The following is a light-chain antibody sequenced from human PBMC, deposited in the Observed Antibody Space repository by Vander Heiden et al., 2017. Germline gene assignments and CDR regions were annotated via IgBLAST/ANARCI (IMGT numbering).Light chain of an antibody. V-gene: IGLV8-61*01. Sequence: QTVVTPEPSFSVSPGGTVTLTCGLTSGSVSASNYPSWYQQTPGQAPRTLIYSTDTRSSGVPDRFSGSRLGNKAALTITGAQADDESIYYCVLYMGSGISVFGGGTVLTVL. CDR3: VLYMGSGISV. J-gene: IGLJ2*01. CDR1: SGSVSASNY. CDR2: STD.